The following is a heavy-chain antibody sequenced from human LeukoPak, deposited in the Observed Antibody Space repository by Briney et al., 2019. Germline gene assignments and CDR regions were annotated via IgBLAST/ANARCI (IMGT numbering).Heavy chain of an antibody. CDR3: TRVGYIDEGIDY. CDR2: IKQDGSKK. Sequence: GGSLRLSCVASGFPFSSYWMTWVRQAPGKGLEWVANIKQDGSKKSYVDSVKGRFTISRDNAKNSLYLQMNSLRAEGTAIYYCTRVGYIDEGIDYWGQGTLVTVSS. CDR1: GFPFSSYW. D-gene: IGHD5-24*01. V-gene: IGHV3-7*04. J-gene: IGHJ4*02.